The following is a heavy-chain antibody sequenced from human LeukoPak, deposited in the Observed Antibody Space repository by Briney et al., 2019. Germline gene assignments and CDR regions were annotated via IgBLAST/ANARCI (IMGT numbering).Heavy chain of an antibody. Sequence: GGSLRLSCAASGFTFSSYWMSWVRQAPGKGREWVANIKQDGSEKYYVDSVKGRFTISGDNAKNSLYLQMNSLRAEDTAVYYCARVPCGDKYFYYMDVWGKGTTVTVSS. J-gene: IGHJ6*03. D-gene: IGHD4-17*01. CDR1: GFTFSSYW. CDR3: ARVPCGDKYFYYMDV. V-gene: IGHV3-7*01. CDR2: IKQDGSEK.